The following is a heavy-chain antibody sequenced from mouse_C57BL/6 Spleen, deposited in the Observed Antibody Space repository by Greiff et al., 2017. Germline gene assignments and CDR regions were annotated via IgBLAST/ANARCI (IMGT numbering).Heavy chain of an antibody. CDR1: GFTFSSYA. D-gene: IGHD2-10*01. CDR3: ARPTMGKFDD. CDR2: ISDGGSYT. V-gene: IGHV5-4*03. Sequence: EVKLVESGGGLVKPGGSLKLSCAASGFTFSSYAMSWVRQTPEKRLEWVATISDGGSYTYYPDNVKGRFTISRDNAKNTLYLQMSHLTSEDTAMYYDARPTMGKFDDWGKGTTLTVAS. J-gene: IGHJ2*01.